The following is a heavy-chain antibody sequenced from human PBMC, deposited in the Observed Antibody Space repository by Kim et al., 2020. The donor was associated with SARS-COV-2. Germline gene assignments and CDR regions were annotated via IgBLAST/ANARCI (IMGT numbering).Heavy chain of an antibody. CDR1: GVSVSSGNW. J-gene: IGHJ4*02. CDR3: ATSSGWYRLDY. CDR2: IHHSGRT. D-gene: IGHD6-19*01. Sequence: SETLSLTCAVSGVSVSSGNWWGWVRQSPGKGLEWIAEIHHSGRTNYNPSLKTRLSISMDKSKNQFSLNLNSVTAADTAVYFCATSSGWYRLDYWGLGTLVIVSS. V-gene: IGHV4-4*02.